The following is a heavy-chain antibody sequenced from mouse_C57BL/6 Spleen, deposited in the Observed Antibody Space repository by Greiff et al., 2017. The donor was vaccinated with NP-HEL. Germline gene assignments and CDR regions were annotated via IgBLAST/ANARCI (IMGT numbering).Heavy chain of an antibody. V-gene: IGHV1-76*01. CDR2: IYPGSGNT. J-gene: IGHJ3*01. D-gene: IGHD1-1*01. Sequence: QVQLKESGAELVRPGASVKLSCKASGYTFTDYYINWVKQRLGQGLEWIARIYPGSGNTYYNEKFKGKATLTAETSSSTVYMQLSSLTSEDSAVYFCARDNYYGSRPFAYWGQGTLVTVSA. CDR1: GYTFTDYY. CDR3: ARDNYYGSRPFAY.